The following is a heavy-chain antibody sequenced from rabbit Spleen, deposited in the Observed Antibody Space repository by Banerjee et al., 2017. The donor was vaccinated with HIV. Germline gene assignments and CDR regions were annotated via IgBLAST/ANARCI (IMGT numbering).Heavy chain of an antibody. D-gene: IGHD7-1*01. Sequence: EQLEESGGGLFQPGGSLALTCKASGFPFSNKAVMCWVRQAPGKGLEWIACSYAGSSGSTYSAIWAKGRFTISKTSSTTVTLQMTSLTAADTATYFCARDTGTSFSTYGMDLWGPGTLVTV. CDR3: ARDTGTSFSTYGMDL. V-gene: IGHV1S45*01. CDR1: GFPFSNKAV. CDR2: SYAGSSGST. J-gene: IGHJ6*01.